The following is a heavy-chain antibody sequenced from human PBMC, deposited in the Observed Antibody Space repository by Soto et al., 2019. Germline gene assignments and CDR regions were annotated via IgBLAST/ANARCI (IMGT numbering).Heavy chain of an antibody. V-gene: IGHV3-23*04. J-gene: IGHJ4*02. CDR2: ISDSGGTS. CDR3: AKRPSPLLTFDY. D-gene: IGHD1-26*01. Sequence: EVQLVDSGGGLVQPGGSRRLSCAASGFIFSNYVMSWVRQAPGKGLEWVSSISDSGGTSYYADSVKGRFTISRDNSKNTLYLQMNSLRSEDTAIYYCAKRPSPLLTFDYWGQGTLVTVSS. CDR1: GFIFSNYV.